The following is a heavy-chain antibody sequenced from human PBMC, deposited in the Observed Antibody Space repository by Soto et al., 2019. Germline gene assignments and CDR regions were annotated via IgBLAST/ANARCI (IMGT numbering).Heavy chain of an antibody. CDR1: GGTFSSYR. CDR3: VRDSGAKLSSS. D-gene: IGHD6-13*01. V-gene: IGHV1-69*01. J-gene: IGHJ4*02. CDR2: IVPIYRTA. Sequence: QVQLVQSGAEVKKPGSSVKVSCKASGGTFSSYRINWVRQAPGQGLEWVGGIVPIYRTADYAQKFQGRVTITADESARTSYMELRILKSQDTAVYYCVRDSGAKLSSSWGQGTLVTVSS.